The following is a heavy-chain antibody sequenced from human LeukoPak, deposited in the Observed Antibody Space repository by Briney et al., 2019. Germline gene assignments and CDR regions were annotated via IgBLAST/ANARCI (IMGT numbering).Heavy chain of an antibody. Sequence: GGSLRLSCAASGFTFSNYAMTWVRQAPGKGLEWVSTINSGGSTYYSDSVKGRFSISRDNSKNTLYLQMNSLSAEDTAFYYCAKDGCSGGYCYSDYWGQGTLVTVSS. CDR2: INSGGST. CDR3: AKDGCSGGYCYSDY. D-gene: IGHD2-15*01. CDR1: GFTFSNYA. V-gene: IGHV3-23*01. J-gene: IGHJ4*02.